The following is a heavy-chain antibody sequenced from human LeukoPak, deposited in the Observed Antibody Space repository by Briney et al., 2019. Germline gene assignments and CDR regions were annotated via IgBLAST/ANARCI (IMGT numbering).Heavy chain of an antibody. CDR2: IYPGDSDT. D-gene: IGHD3-22*01. Sequence: GESLKISCKASGYSFTNYWIGWVRQMPGKGLECMGIIYPGDSDTRYSPSFQGQVTISADKSISTAYLQWSSLKASDTAMYYCARSGVYYYDSSGYRWFDPWGQGTLVTVSS. CDR1: GYSFTNYW. J-gene: IGHJ5*02. V-gene: IGHV5-51*01. CDR3: ARSGVYYYDSSGYRWFDP.